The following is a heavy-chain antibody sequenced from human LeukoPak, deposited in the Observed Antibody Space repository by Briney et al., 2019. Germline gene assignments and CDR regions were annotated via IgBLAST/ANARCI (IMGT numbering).Heavy chain of an antibody. CDR1: GYTFTGYH. J-gene: IGHJ4*02. Sequence: ASVKVSCKASGYTFTGYHMHWVRQAPGQGLEWMGWIHPNSGGTNYAQKFQGRVTMTRDTSISTAYMELSRLRSDDTAVYYCARVVFYSSGSKSNRVDYWGQGTLVTVSS. V-gene: IGHV1-2*02. CDR3: ARVVFYSSGSKSNRVDY. D-gene: IGHD6-19*01. CDR2: IHPNSGGT.